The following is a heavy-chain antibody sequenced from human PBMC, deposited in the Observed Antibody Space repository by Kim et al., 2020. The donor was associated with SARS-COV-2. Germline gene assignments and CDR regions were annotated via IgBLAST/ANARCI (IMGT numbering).Heavy chain of an antibody. J-gene: IGHJ4*02. CDR3: ARRGYDEEGFDY. D-gene: IGHD5-12*01. CDR2: IYYSGST. Sequence: SETLSLTCTVSRGSTSNYYWSWIRQPPGKGLEWIGYIYYSGSTHYNPSLQSRVTISVDTSKNQFSLKLSSVTAADTAVYYCARRGYDEEGFDYWGQGTLVTVSS. V-gene: IGHV4-59*08. CDR1: RGSTSNYY.